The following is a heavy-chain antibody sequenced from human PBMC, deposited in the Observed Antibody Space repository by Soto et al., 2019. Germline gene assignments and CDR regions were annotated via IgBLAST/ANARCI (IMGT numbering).Heavy chain of an antibody. D-gene: IGHD6-19*01. CDR2: IYYSGST. CDR1: GGSISSYY. V-gene: IGHV4-59*01. Sequence: PSETLSLTCTVSGGSISSYYWSWIRQPPGKGLEWIGYIYYSGSTNYNPSLKSRVTISVDTSKNQFSLKLSSVTAADTAVYYCDGAVAGTGFDYWGQGTLVTVSS. J-gene: IGHJ4*02. CDR3: DGAVAGTGFDY.